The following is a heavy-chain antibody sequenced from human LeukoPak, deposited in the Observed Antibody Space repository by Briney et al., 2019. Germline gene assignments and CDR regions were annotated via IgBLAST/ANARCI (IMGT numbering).Heavy chain of an antibody. CDR2: ISPSSDTT. CDR3: AKRAHCTTSACYAFDI. V-gene: IGHV3-23*01. CDR1: GFTFSSSA. D-gene: IGHD2-8*01. J-gene: IGHJ3*02. Sequence: GGSLRLSCAASGFTFSSSAISWVRQAPGKGPEWVSAISPSSDTTYYTDSVKGRFTISRDSSKNTLYLQMNSLRAEDTAVYYCAKRAHCTTSACYAFDIWGQGTMVTVSS.